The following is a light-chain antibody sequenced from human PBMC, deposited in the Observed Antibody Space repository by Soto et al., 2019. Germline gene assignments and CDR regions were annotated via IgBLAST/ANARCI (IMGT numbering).Light chain of an antibody. CDR3: QQYGSSQT. CDR1: QSVSSSY. J-gene: IGKJ1*01. CDR2: GAS. Sequence: EIAWTQSPGTLSLSPGERATLSCRASQSVSSSYLAWYQQKPGQAPRLLIYGASSRATGIPDRFSGSGSGTDFTLTISRLEPEDFAVYYCQQYGSSQTFGQGTKVEIK. V-gene: IGKV3-20*01.